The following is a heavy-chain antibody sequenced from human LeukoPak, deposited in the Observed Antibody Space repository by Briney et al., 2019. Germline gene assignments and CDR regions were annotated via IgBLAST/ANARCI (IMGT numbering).Heavy chain of an antibody. Sequence: GASVKVSCKASGYTFTSYGISWVRQAPGQGLEWMGWISAYNGNTNYAQKLQGRVTMTTDTSTSTAYLYLRRLRSDATAVYYCARVRVQGSRPPNWFDPWGQGTLVTVSS. V-gene: IGHV1-18*01. J-gene: IGHJ5*02. CDR2: ISAYNGNT. CDR1: GYTFTSYG. CDR3: ARVRVQGSRPPNWFDP. D-gene: IGHD3-10*01.